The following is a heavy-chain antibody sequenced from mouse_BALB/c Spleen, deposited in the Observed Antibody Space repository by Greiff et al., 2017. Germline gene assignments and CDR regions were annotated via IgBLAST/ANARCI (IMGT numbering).Heavy chain of an antibody. Sequence: VQRVESGPGLVAPSQSLSITCTVSGFSLTSYGVHWVRQPPGKGLEWLGVIWAGGSTNYNSALMSRLSISKDNSKSQVFLKMNSLQTDDTAMYYCAREGDGYYIYAMDYWGQGTSVTVSS. CDR1: GFSLTSYG. CDR3: AREGDGYYIYAMDY. CDR2: IWAGGST. V-gene: IGHV2-9*02. D-gene: IGHD2-3*01. J-gene: IGHJ4*01.